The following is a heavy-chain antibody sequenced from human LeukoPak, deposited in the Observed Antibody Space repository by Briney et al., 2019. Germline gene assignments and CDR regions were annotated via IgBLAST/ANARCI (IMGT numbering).Heavy chain of an antibody. Sequence: PGGSLRLSCVASGFTFGSYAMSWVRQAPGKGLEWVSYINGRGGSTFYADSVKGRFTISRDNSKNTLYVQMNSLRAEDTAVYYCAKGHYYGSGSLDYWGQGTLVTVSS. J-gene: IGHJ4*02. CDR2: INGRGGST. CDR1: GFTFGSYA. CDR3: AKGHYYGSGSLDY. D-gene: IGHD3-10*01. V-gene: IGHV3-23*01.